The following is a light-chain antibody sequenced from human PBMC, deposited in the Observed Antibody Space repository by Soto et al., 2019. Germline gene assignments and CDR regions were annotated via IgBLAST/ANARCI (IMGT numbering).Light chain of an antibody. CDR1: QGVTSTY. CDR3: QQYGSSSPTT. Sequence: EIVVTQSPGTLSLSPGERATLSCRASQGVTSTYLAWYQQRPGQAPRLLIYGASNRATGIPDRFSGGGSGTDFTLAISRLEPEDVAMYYCQQYGSSSPTTFGQGTRLEIE. CDR2: GAS. J-gene: IGKJ5*01. V-gene: IGKV3-20*01.